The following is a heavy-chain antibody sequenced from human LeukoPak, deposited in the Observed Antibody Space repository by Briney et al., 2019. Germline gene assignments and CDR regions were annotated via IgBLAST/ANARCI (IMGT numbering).Heavy chain of an antibody. V-gene: IGHV3-23*01. CDR1: GFSFSADA. CDR3: ARAEEAYDSSGPLNWFDP. J-gene: IGHJ5*02. D-gene: IGHD3-22*01. CDR2: IWTNIALI. Sequence: GGALRLSCAASGFSFSADAMSWVRQAPGKGLQWVSYIWTNIALIKYADSVKGRFTISRDNSKNTLYLQMNSLRAEDTAVYYCARAEEAYDSSGPLNWFDPWGQGTLVTVSS.